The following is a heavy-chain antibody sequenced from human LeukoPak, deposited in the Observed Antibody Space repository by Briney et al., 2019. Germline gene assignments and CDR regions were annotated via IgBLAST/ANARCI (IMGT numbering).Heavy chain of an antibody. Sequence: SETLSLTCAVYGGSFSNYYWSWIRQPPGKGLEWIGEINDSGRTNYNPSLMSRVTVSVDTSKKQFSLRLTSVTATDTPVYSCARRCNYLRNYYIDVWGKGATVSVSS. D-gene: IGHD4-11*01. V-gene: IGHV4-34*01. CDR2: INDSGRT. CDR1: GGSFSNYY. J-gene: IGHJ6*03. CDR3: ARRCNYLRNYYIDV.